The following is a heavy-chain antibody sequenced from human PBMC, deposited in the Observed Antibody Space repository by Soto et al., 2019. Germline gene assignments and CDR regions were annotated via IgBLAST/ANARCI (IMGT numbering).Heavy chain of an antibody. D-gene: IGHD3-3*01. J-gene: IGHJ6*02. CDR1: GFAFSGFE. CDR3: ARDPNYDFWSGYRNKEGTYGMDV. CDR2: ISSGASSM. Sequence: GGSLRLSCAASGFAFSGFEMNWVRQAPGKGLEWVSYISSGASSMYYADSVKGRFTISRDNAQSSLYLQMNSLRVEDTAVYYCARDPNYDFWSGYRNKEGTYGMDVWGQGTTVTVSS. V-gene: IGHV3-48*03.